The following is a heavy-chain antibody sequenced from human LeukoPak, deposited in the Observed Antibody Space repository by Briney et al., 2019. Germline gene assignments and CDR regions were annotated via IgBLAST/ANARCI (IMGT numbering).Heavy chain of an antibody. V-gene: IGHV3-21*01. D-gene: IGHD2-2*01. J-gene: IGHJ4*02. CDR3: ASSTSSLSEFDY. CDR1: GFTFSSYS. CDR2: ISSSSSYI. Sequence: PGGSLRLSCAASGFTFSSYSINWVRQAPGKGLEWVSSISSSSSYIYYADSVKGRFTISRDNAKNSLYLQMNSLRAEDTAVYYCASSTSSLSEFDYWGQGTLVTVSS.